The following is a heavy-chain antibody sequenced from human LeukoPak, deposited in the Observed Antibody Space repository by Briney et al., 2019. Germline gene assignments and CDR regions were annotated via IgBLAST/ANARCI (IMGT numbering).Heavy chain of an antibody. CDR1: GGSISSYY. Sequence: SETLSLTCTVAGGSISSYYWSWIRQPPGKGLEWIGYIYYSGSTNYNPSLKSRVTISVDTSKNQFSLKLSSVTAADTAVYYCAGRYGDYYYYGMDVWGQGTTVTVSS. CDR3: AGRYGDYYYYGMDV. CDR2: IYYSGST. D-gene: IGHD4-17*01. J-gene: IGHJ6*02. V-gene: IGHV4-59*08.